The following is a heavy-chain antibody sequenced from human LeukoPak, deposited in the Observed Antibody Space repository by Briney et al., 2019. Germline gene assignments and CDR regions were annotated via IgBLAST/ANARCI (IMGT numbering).Heavy chain of an antibody. CDR3: AELGTTMIGGV. V-gene: IGHV3-48*04. D-gene: IGHD3-10*02. CDR1: ELTFRSYW. J-gene: IGHJ6*04. Sequence: PGGSLRLSCAASELTFRSYWMSWVRQAPGKGLEWVSYISSSGSTIYYADSVKGRFTISRDNAKNSLYLQMNSLRAEDTAVYYCAELGTTMIGGVWGKGTTVTISS. CDR2: ISSSGSTI.